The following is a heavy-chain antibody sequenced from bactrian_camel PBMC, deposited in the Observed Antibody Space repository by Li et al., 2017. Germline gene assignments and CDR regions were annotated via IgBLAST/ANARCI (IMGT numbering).Heavy chain of an antibody. V-gene: IGHV3S53*01. D-gene: IGHD5*01. CDR1: GLTYSSDC. Sequence: HVQLVESGGGLVQPGGSLRLSCGASGLTYSSDCMGWFRQAPGEEREGVAVIHRRGSTIYADSVTGRFTISRDNAKNTLYLQMNSLKPEDTATYYCAAPRARCLGWATFLGYLGQGTQVTVS. CDR3: AAPRARCLGWATFLGY. CDR2: IHRRGST. J-gene: IGHJ6*01.